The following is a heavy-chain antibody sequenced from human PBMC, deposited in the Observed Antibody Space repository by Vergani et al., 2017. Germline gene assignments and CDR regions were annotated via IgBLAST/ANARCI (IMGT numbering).Heavy chain of an antibody. CDR1: GGSISSYY. CDR2: IYYSGST. D-gene: IGHD2-2*02. CDR3: ASSLYLCFDY. Sequence: QVQLQESGPGLVKPSETLSLTCTVSGGSISSYYWGWIRQPPGKGLEWIGSIYYSGSTYYNPSLKSRVTISVDTSKNQFSLKLSSVTAADTAVYYCASSLYLCFDYWGQGTLVTVSS. V-gene: IGHV4-39*01. J-gene: IGHJ4*02.